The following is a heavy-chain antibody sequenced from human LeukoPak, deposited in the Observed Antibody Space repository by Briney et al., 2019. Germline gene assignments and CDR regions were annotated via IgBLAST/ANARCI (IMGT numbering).Heavy chain of an antibody. CDR1: GYCINSGYY. Sequence: SETLSFTCAVAGYCINSGYYWGRIRQPPGKGLEWIGSIYHSGSTYYNPSLKSRVTISVDTSKNQFSLKVSSVPAADTAVYYCASSVTRPYFDYWGQGTLLTV. V-gene: IGHV4-38-2*01. CDR2: IYHSGST. J-gene: IGHJ4*02. D-gene: IGHD2-21*02. CDR3: ASSVTRPYFDY.